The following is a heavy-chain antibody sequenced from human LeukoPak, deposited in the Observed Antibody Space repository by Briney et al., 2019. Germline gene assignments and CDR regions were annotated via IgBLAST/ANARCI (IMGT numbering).Heavy chain of an antibody. CDR2: IYYSGST. V-gene: IGHV4-61*01. CDR1: GDSISSGRYY. Sequence: SETLSLTCTVSGDSISSGRYYWSWIRQPPGKGLEWIGYIYYSGSTNYNPSLKSRVTISVDTSKNQFSLKLSSVTAADTAVYYCARGDPYSSSPFDYWGQGTLVTVSS. CDR3: ARGDPYSSSPFDY. D-gene: IGHD6-6*01. J-gene: IGHJ4*02.